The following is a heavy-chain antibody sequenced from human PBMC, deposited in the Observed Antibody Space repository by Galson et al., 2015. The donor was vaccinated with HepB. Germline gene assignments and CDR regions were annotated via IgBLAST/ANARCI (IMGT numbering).Heavy chain of an antibody. D-gene: IGHD6-13*01. Sequence: SLRLSCAASGFTFSSCAIHWVRQAPGKGLEWVAVISKDGGNKYYADSVKGRFTISRDNSNNTLFLQMNSLRAEDTAVYYCARDYSRVIIAVAGYWGQGTLVTVSS. CDR1: GFTFSSCA. CDR3: ARDYSRVIIAVAGY. CDR2: ISKDGGNK. V-gene: IGHV3-30*04. J-gene: IGHJ4*02.